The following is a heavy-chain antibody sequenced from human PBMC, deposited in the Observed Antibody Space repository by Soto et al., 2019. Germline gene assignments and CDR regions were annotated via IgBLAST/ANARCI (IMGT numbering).Heavy chain of an antibody. CDR1: RVTFSKFI. CDR2: IIPIFGTA. V-gene: IGHV1-69*01. D-gene: IGHD6-19*01. Sequence: QVQLEQSGGEVKKPGSSVKVSCKASRVTFSKFIVTWVRQAPGLGLEWVGGIIPIFGTANYAQKFQGRVTITADESTSTSYMEVNNLRSEDTAVYYCAKVRYSSPMSYYYGMDVWGQGTTVTVSS. J-gene: IGHJ6*02. CDR3: AKVRYSSPMSYYYGMDV.